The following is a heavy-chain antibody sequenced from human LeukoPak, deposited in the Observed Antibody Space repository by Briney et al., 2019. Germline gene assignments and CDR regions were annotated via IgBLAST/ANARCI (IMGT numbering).Heavy chain of an antibody. V-gene: IGHV3-30*04. CDR1: GFTFSSYA. J-gene: IGHJ4*02. Sequence: GGSLRLSCAASGFTFSSYAMHWVRQAPGKGLEWVAVISYDGSNKYYADSVKGRFTISRDNSKNTLYLQMNSLRAEDTAVYYCARDPYYDILTGSPPHDYWGQGTLVTVSS. D-gene: IGHD3-9*01. CDR3: ARDPYYDILTGSPPHDY. CDR2: ISYDGSNK.